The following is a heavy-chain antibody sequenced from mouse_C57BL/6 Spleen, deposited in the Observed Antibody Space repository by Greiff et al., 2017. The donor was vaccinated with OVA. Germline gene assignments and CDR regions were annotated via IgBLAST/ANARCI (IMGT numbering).Heavy chain of an antibody. V-gene: IGHV1-50*01. CDR2: IDPSDSYT. CDR3: ARESRYYGSSYPFAY. Sequence: QVQLQQPGAELVKPGASVKLSCKASGYTFTSYWMQWVKQRPGQGLEWIGEIDPSDSYTNYNQKFKGKATLTVDTSSSTAYMQLSSLTSEDSAVYYCARESRYYGSSYPFAYWGQGTLVTVSA. J-gene: IGHJ3*01. CDR1: GYTFTSYW. D-gene: IGHD1-1*01.